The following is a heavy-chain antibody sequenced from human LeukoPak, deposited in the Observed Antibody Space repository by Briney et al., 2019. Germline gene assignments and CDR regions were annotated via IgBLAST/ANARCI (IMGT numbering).Heavy chain of an antibody. CDR1: GFTFSSFW. V-gene: IGHV3-74*01. CDR3: ARPQHGDLYAFDI. CDR2: INGDGSST. Sequence: GGSLRFSCAASGFTFSSFWMHWVRQAPGKGLVWVSRINGDGSSTTYADSVKGRFTISRDNAKNTVYLQMNSLRAEDTAVYYCARPQHGDLYAFDIWGQGTMVTVSS. D-gene: IGHD4-17*01. J-gene: IGHJ3*02.